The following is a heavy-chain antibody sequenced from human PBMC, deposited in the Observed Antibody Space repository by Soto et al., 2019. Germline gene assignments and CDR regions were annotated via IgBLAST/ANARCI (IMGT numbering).Heavy chain of an antibody. D-gene: IGHD3-22*01. V-gene: IGHV3-30*03. CDR2: ISYDGSNR. CDR3: ATGGYYDSSGYLGWLDY. CDR1: GFTFSSYG. Sequence: QVQLVESGGGVVQPGRSLRLSCAASGFTFSSYGIHWVRQAPGKGLEWVAVISYDGSNRYYADSVKGRITISRDNSKNTLYLQINSLRAEDTAVYYRATGGYYDSSGYLGWLDYWGQGTLVTVSS. J-gene: IGHJ4*02.